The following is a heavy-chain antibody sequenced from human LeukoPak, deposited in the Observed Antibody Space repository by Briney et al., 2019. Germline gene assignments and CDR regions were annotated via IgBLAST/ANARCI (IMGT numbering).Heavy chain of an antibody. CDR2: ISAYNGNT. J-gene: IGHJ6*02. Sequence: ASVKVSCKASGGTFSSYGISWVRQAPGQGLEWMGWISAYNGNTNYAQKLQGRVTMTTDTSTSTAYMELRSLRSDDTAVYYCARAYYDILTGYSRPYYYGMDVWGQGTTVTVSS. CDR1: GGTFSSYG. D-gene: IGHD3-9*01. V-gene: IGHV1-18*01. CDR3: ARAYYDILTGYSRPYYYGMDV.